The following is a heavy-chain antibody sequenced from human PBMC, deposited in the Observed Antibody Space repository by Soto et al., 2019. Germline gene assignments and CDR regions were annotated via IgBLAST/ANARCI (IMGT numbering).Heavy chain of an antibody. J-gene: IGHJ4*02. V-gene: IGHV4-38-2*01. CDR1: GYSISSGYY. Sequence: SETLSLTCAVSGYSISSGYYWGWIRQPPGKGLEWIGSIYHSGSTYYNPSLKSRVTISVDTSKKQFSLKLSSVTAADTAVYYCAGGRPYDILSGYYSEFDYWGQGTLVTVSS. CDR2: IYHSGST. D-gene: IGHD3-9*01. CDR3: AGGRPYDILSGYYSEFDY.